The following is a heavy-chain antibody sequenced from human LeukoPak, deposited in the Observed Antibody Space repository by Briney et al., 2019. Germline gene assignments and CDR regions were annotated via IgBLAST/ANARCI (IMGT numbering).Heavy chain of an antibody. D-gene: IGHD5-18*01. V-gene: IGHV3-66*01. Sequence: GGSLRLSCAASGFTVSSNYMSWVRQAPGKGLEWVSVIYSGGTTCYANSVKGRFTISRDNSKNTLHLQMNSLRAEDTAVYYCARDQYSYAHAAHWGQGTLVTVSS. CDR3: ARDQYSYAHAAH. CDR2: IYSGGTT. CDR1: GFTVSSNY. J-gene: IGHJ4*02.